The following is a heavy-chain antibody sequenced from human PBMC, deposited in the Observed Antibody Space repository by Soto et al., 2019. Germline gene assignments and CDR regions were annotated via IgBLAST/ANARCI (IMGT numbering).Heavy chain of an antibody. Sequence: PSETLSLTCAVSGGSISSSNWWSWVRQPPGKGLEWIGEIYHSGSTNYNPSLKSRVTISVGKSKNQFSLKLSSVTAADTAVYYCARVAVAGTRFDYWGQGTLVTVSS. CDR1: GGSISSSNW. V-gene: IGHV4-4*02. CDR2: IYHSGST. D-gene: IGHD6-19*01. CDR3: ARVAVAGTRFDY. J-gene: IGHJ4*02.